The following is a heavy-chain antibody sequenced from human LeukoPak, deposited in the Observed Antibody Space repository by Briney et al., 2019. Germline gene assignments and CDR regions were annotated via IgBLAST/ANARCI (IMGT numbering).Heavy chain of an antibody. J-gene: IGHJ4*02. CDR3: AKDLLTGTSRARNFDY. CDR2: ISATGGYT. CDR1: GFTFTSYV. Sequence: GGSLRLSCAASGFTFTSYVMSWVRQAQGKGLEWVSTISATGGYTYYADSVKGRFTISRDNSKNTLYLQMNGLRAEDTAVYYCAKDLLTGTSRARNFDYWGQGTLITVSS. V-gene: IGHV3-23*01. D-gene: IGHD1/OR15-1a*01.